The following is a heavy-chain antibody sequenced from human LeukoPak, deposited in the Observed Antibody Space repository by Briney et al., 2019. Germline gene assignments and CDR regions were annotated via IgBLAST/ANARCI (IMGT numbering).Heavy chain of an antibody. D-gene: IGHD6-19*01. CDR3: ATLGPYSSGWPPFDY. V-gene: IGHV3-23*01. Sequence: PGGSLRLSCAASGFTFSSYAMSWVRQAPGKGLEWVSAISGSGGSTYYADSVKGRFTISRDNSKNTLYLQMNSLRAGDTAVYYCATLGPYSSGWPPFDYWGQGTLVTVSS. CDR1: GFTFSSYA. J-gene: IGHJ4*02. CDR2: ISGSGGST.